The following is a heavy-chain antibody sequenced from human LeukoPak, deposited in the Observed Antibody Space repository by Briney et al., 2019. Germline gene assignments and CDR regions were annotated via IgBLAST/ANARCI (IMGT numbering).Heavy chain of an antibody. Sequence: PSETLSLTCTVSGGSISSYYWSWIRQPPGKGLEWIGYIFYSGSTNYNPSLKSRLTISVDTSKNQFSLKLSSVTAADTAVYYCARGHRGIVVVPAANGYYYGMDVWGQGTTVTVSS. CDR3: ARGHRGIVVVPAANGYYYGMDV. J-gene: IGHJ6*02. CDR2: IFYSGST. V-gene: IGHV4-59*12. D-gene: IGHD2-2*01. CDR1: GGSISSYY.